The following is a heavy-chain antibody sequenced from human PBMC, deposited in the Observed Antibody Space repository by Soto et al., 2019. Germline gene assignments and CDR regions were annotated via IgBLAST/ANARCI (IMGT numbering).Heavy chain of an antibody. Sequence: GGSLRLSCAVSGFTVNTNYMSWVRQAPGKGLEWVSVIYSGGNTDYAGSVRGRFTVSRDTYKNTLYLQMNSLRVEDTAMYYCTRDSSYYGAGRGVLDYWGQGTLVTVSS. CDR3: TRDSSYYGAGRGVLDY. V-gene: IGHV3-66*01. D-gene: IGHD3-10*01. CDR1: GFTVNTNY. J-gene: IGHJ4*02. CDR2: IYSGGNT.